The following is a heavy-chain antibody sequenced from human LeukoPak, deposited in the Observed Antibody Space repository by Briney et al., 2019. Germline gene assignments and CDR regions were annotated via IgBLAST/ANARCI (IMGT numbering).Heavy chain of an antibody. CDR2: INAGNGNT. Sequence: ASVKVSCKASGYTFTSYAMHWVRQAPGQRLEWMGWINAGNGNTKYSQKFQGRVTITRDTSASTAYMELSSLRSEDTAVYYCARDDTLWFGESYYGMDVWGQGTTVTVSS. J-gene: IGHJ6*02. D-gene: IGHD3-10*01. CDR1: GYTFTSYA. CDR3: ARDDTLWFGESYYGMDV. V-gene: IGHV1-3*01.